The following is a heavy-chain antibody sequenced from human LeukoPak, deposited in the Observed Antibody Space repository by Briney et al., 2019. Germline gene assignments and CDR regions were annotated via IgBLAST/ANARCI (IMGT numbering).Heavy chain of an antibody. Sequence: SETLSLTCAVYGGSFSGYYWSWIRQPPGKGLEWIGEINHSGSTNYNPSLKSRVTISVDTSKNQFSLKLSSVTAADTAVYYCARWFRDYDYVWGSYRSYYYMDVWGKGTTVTISS. CDR3: ARWFRDYDYVWGSYRSYYYMDV. CDR1: GGSFSGYY. V-gene: IGHV4-34*01. CDR2: INHSGST. D-gene: IGHD3-16*02. J-gene: IGHJ6*03.